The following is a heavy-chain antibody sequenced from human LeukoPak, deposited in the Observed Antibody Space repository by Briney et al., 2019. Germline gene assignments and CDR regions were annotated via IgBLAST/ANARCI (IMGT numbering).Heavy chain of an antibody. V-gene: IGHV3-21*01. D-gene: IGHD2-21*01. Sequence: GGSLRLSCAASGFSFSHYNMNWVRQAPGEGLEWVSSISTSSDSKYYADSVKGRFTISRDNAKRSVYLQMDSLRAEDTAVYYCARYCDGDSCYDYYYYGMDVWGQGTTVSVSS. J-gene: IGHJ6*02. CDR1: GFSFSHYN. CDR3: ARYCDGDSCYDYYYYGMDV. CDR2: ISTSSDSK.